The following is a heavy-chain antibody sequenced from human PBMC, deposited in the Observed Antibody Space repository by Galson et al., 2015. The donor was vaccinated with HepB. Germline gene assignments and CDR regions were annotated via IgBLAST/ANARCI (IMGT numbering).Heavy chain of an antibody. Sequence: SVKVSCKVAGNTLTELSMHWVRQAPGKGLEWMGGFDPEDGETIYAQKFQGRVTMTEDTSTDTAYMELSSLRSEDTAVYYCATATPRAYSSGWYGLGYWGQGTLVTVSS. CDR2: FDPEDGET. CDR3: ATATPRAYSSGWYGLGY. V-gene: IGHV1-24*01. D-gene: IGHD6-19*01. J-gene: IGHJ4*02. CDR1: GNTLTELS.